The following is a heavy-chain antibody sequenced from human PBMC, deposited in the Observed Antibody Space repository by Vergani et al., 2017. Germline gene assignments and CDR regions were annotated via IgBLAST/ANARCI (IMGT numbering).Heavy chain of an antibody. J-gene: IGHJ5*01. CDR1: GFTFSSHG. Sequence: QVQLVESEGGVVQPVRSLTLSCVASGFTFSSHGMHWVRQAPGKGLEWVAVIWYDGSNKYYGDSVKGRFTISRDNSKNTLYLQMNSLRVEDTAVYYCARWGNEKRLDSGGQGTLVTVSS. CDR2: IWYDGSNK. D-gene: IGHD1-1*01. V-gene: IGHV3-33*01. CDR3: ARWGNEKRLDS.